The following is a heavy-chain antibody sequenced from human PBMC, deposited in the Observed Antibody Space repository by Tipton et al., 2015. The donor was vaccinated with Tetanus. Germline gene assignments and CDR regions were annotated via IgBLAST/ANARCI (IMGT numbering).Heavy chain of an antibody. V-gene: IGHV4-30-4*01. J-gene: IGHJ6*02. Sequence: LRLSCTVSGGSISSGDYYWSWIRQPPGKGLEWIGYIYYSGSTYYNPSLKSRVTISVDTSKNQFSLKLSSVTAADTAVYYCARVRTSYYYYYGMDVWGQGTTVTVSS. CDR1: GGSISSGDYY. D-gene: IGHD4-17*01. CDR2: IYYSGST. CDR3: ARVRTSYYYYYGMDV.